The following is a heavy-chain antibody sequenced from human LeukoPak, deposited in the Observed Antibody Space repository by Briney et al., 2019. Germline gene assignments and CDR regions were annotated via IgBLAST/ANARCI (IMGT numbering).Heavy chain of an antibody. D-gene: IGHD2-21*01. V-gene: IGHV4-30-4*08. J-gene: IGHJ3*02. CDR2: IYYSGST. Sequence: SETLSLTCTVSGGSISSGDYYWSWIRQPPGKGLEWIGYIYYSGSTYYNPSLKSRVTISVDTSKNQFSLKLSSVTAADTAVYYCARGLWPSYAFDIWGQGTMVTVSS. CDR1: GGSISSGDYY. CDR3: ARGLWPSYAFDI.